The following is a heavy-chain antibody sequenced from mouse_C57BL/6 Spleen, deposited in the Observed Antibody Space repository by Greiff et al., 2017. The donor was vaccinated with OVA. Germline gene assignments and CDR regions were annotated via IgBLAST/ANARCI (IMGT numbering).Heavy chain of an antibody. J-gene: IGHJ2*01. CDR3: ARGATDYDYAYFDY. D-gene: IGHD2-4*01. V-gene: IGHV1-69*01. Sequence: QVQLQQSGAELVMPGASVKLSCKASGYTFTSYWMHWVKQRPGQGLEWIGEIDPSDSYTNYNQKFKGKSTLTVDKSSSTAYMQLSSLTSEDSAVYYCARGATDYDYAYFDYWGQGTTLTVSS. CDR1: GYTFTSYW. CDR2: IDPSDSYT.